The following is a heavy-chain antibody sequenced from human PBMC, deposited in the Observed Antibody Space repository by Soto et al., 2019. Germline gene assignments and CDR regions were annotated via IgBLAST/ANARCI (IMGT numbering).Heavy chain of an antibody. CDR3: ARDEAYKWNDGGWFDP. CDR1: GYTFTSYG. J-gene: IGHJ5*02. D-gene: IGHD1-1*01. V-gene: IGHV1-18*01. Sequence: QVQLVQSGAEVKKPGASVKVSCKASGYTFTSYGISWVRQAAGQGLEWMGWISAYNGNTKYAQKLQGRVTMTTDTSQSTAHMELRSLRSDDTAVYYCARDEAYKWNDGGWFDPWGQGTLVTVSS. CDR2: ISAYNGNT.